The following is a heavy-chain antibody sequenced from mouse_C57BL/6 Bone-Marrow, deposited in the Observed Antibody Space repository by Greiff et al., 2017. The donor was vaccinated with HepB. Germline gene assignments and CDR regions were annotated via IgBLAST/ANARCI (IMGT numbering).Heavy chain of an antibody. Sequence: VQLQQSGAELARPGASVKMSCKASGYTFTSYTMHWVKQRPGQGLEWIGYINPSSGYTKYNQKFKDKATLTADKSSSTAYMQLSSLTSEDSAVYYCARFPLRLYYFDYWGQGTTLTVSS. D-gene: IGHD1-1*01. V-gene: IGHV1-4*01. CDR3: ARFPLRLYYFDY. CDR2: INPSSGYT. CDR1: GYTFTSYT. J-gene: IGHJ2*01.